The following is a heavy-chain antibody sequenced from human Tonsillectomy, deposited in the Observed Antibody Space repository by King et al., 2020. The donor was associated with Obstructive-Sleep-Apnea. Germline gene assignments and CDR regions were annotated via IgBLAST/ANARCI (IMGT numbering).Heavy chain of an antibody. Sequence: VQLVESGGGLVQPGGSLRLSCAASGFTFSDHYMDWARQTPGKGLEWVGRVRNKARSYTTEYAASVKGRFIISRDDSQNSLYLQLKSLKIEDTAVYYCVRVWRGYYFDSWGQGTLVTVSS. CDR1: GFTFSDHY. V-gene: IGHV3-72*01. CDR2: VRNKARSYTT. CDR3: VRVWRGYYFDS. J-gene: IGHJ4*02. D-gene: IGHD6-13*01.